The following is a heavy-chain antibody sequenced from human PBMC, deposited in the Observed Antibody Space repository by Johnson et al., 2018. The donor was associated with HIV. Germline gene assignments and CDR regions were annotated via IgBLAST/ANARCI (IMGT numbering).Heavy chain of an antibody. CDR1: GFTFSNAW. D-gene: IGHD4/OR15-4a*01. CDR2: ISTDGSRT. V-gene: IGHV3-74*01. Sequence: VQLVESGGGLVKPGGSLRLSCAASGFTFSNAWMSCVRQAPGKGLVWVSRISTDGSRTTYADSVKGRFTISRDNAKNTLYLEMSGLRADDTAVYYCVRDDYSFHIWGRGTLVTVSS. CDR3: VRDDYSFHI. J-gene: IGHJ3*02.